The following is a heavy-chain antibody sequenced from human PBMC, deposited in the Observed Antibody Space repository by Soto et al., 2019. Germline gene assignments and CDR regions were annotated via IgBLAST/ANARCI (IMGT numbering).Heavy chain of an antibody. V-gene: IGHV5-51*03. CDR2: IYPGDSDT. Sequence: EVQLVQSGAEVKKPGESLRISCKGFGYGFKDYWIGWVRQTPGKGLEWMGVIYPGDSDTRYSPSFQGQVTISADKSIITAYLQWSSLEASDTAIYYCARRGNRYNFFYFDYWGQGTLVTVSS. J-gene: IGHJ4*02. CDR1: GYGFKDYW. CDR3: ARRGNRYNFFYFDY. D-gene: IGHD1-20*01.